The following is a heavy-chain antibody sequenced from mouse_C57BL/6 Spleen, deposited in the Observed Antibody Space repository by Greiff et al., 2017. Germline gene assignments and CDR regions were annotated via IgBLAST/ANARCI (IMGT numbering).Heavy chain of an antibody. CDR2: IYPGDGDT. Sequence: VMLVESGAGLVKPGASVKISCKASGYAFSSYWMNWVKQRPGKGLEWIGQIYPGDGDTNYNGKFKGKATLTADKSSSTAYMQLSSLTSEDSAVYFCATLYSNFPWFAYWGQGTLVTVSA. CDR1: GYAFSSYW. D-gene: IGHD2-5*01. CDR3: ATLYSNFPWFAY. J-gene: IGHJ3*01. V-gene: IGHV1-80*01.